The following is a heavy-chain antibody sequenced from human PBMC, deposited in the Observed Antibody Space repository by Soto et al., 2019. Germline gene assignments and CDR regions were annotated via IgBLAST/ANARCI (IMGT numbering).Heavy chain of an antibody. CDR1: GFTFSDYY. V-gene: IGHV3-11*01. CDR3: AKDRHRSGSPHPFDY. J-gene: IGHJ4*02. CDR2: ITSSGRTT. D-gene: IGHD3-22*01. Sequence: PGGSLRLSCAASGFTFSDYYMNWIRQAPGKGLEWVSYITSSGRTTNYADFVKGRFTISRDNSKNTLYLQMNSLRAEDTAVYYCAKDRHRSGSPHPFDYWGQGTLVTVSS.